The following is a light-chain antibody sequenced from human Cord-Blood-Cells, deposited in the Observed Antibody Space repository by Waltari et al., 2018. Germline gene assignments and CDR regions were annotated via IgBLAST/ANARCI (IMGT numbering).Light chain of an antibody. CDR1: SSDVGGYNY. V-gene: IGLV2-14*01. CDR2: DVS. J-gene: IGLJ2*01. Sequence: QSALTQPASVSGSPGQSITISCTGTSSDVGGYNYVSWYQQHPGKAPKLMIYDVSNPPSGVSNRFSGSKSGNTASLTISGLQAEDEAEYYCSSYTSSSTLVFGGGTKLTVL. CDR3: SSYTSSSTLV.